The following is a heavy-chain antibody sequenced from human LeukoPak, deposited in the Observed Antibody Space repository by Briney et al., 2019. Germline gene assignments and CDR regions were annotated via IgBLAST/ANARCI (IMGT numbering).Heavy chain of an antibody. J-gene: IGHJ4*02. Sequence: ASVKVSCKASGYTFTSHGISWVRQAPGQGLEWMGWISTYNGNTNYAQKLQGRVSMTTDTSTSTAYMDLRSLRSDDTAVYYCAREGTYYYDSSGYYPSDYWGQGTLVTVSS. CDR1: GYTFTSHG. CDR2: ISTYNGNT. D-gene: IGHD3-22*01. V-gene: IGHV1-18*01. CDR3: AREGTYYYDSSGYYPSDY.